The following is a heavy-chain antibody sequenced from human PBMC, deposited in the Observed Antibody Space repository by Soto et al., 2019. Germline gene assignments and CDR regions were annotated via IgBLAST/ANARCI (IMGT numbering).Heavy chain of an antibody. D-gene: IGHD2-8*01. CDR1: GFTFSGYS. CDR2: ITTSSSTR. V-gene: IGHV3-48*02. J-gene: IGHJ5*02. Sequence: EVQLVESGGGLVQPGRSLRLSCAASGFTFSGYSMNWVRQAPGKGLEWISYITTSSSTRYYADSVKGRFTISRDNAKNSLYLQMNSLRDDDTAMYYCARDNGMAGSFDPWGQGTLVTVSS. CDR3: ARDNGMAGSFDP.